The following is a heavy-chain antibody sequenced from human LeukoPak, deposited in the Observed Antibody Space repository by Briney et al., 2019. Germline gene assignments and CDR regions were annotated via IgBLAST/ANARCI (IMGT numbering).Heavy chain of an antibody. CDR1: GFTFSSYA. CDR3: ARDMPNDSSGWSRYYYGMDV. Sequence: HPGGSLRLSCAASGFTFSSYAMSWVRQAPGKGLEWVSAISGSGGSTYYADSVKGRFTISRDNSKNTLYLQMNSLRAEDTAVYYCARDMPNDSSGWSRYYYGMDVWGQGTTVTVSS. J-gene: IGHJ6*02. V-gene: IGHV3-23*01. CDR2: ISGSGGST. D-gene: IGHD3-22*01.